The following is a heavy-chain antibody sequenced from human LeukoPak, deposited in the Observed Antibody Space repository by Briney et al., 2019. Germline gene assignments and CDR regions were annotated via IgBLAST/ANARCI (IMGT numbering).Heavy chain of an antibody. J-gene: IGHJ4*02. CDR3: ARLGIAVAEYYFDY. CDR2: IYYSGST. V-gene: IGHV4-38-2*02. CDR1: GYSISNAYY. Sequence: PSETLSLTCSVSGYSISNAYYWGWIRQPPGKGLEWIGSIYYSGSTYYNPSLKSRVTISVDTSKNQFSLKLSSVTAADTAVYYCARLGIAVAEYYFDYWGQGTLVTVSS. D-gene: IGHD6-19*01.